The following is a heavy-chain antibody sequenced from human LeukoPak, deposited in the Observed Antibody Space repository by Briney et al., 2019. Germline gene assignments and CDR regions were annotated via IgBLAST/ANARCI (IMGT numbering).Heavy chain of an antibody. Sequence: ASVKVSCKASGYTFIRYYMNWVRQAPGQGLEWRGIINPSGGSTSYAQKFQGRVTMTRDTSTSTVYMELSRLRSEDTAVYYCARGGYGDRIDYWGQGTLVSVSS. CDR1: GYTFIRYY. D-gene: IGHD4-17*01. CDR3: ARGGYGDRIDY. V-gene: IGHV1-46*01. CDR2: INPSGGST. J-gene: IGHJ4*02.